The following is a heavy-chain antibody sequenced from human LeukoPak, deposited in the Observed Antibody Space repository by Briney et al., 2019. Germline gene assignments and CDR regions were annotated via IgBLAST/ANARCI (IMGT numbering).Heavy chain of an antibody. J-gene: IGHJ3*02. CDR1: GFIFSSAW. V-gene: IGHV3-21*01. CDR3: ARDRGSGGRAFDI. Sequence: GGSLRLSCAASGFIFSSAWMAWVRQAPGKGLEWVSFISNSGSFIYYADSAKGRFTISRDNAKNSLYLQMNSLRVEDTAVYYCARDRGSGGRAFDIWGQGTMVTVSS. D-gene: IGHD2-15*01. CDR2: ISNSGSFI.